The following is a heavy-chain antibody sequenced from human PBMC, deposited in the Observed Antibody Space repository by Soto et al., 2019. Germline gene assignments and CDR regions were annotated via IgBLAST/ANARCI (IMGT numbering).Heavy chain of an antibody. J-gene: IGHJ4*02. Sequence: SETLSLTCSVSNGSISGFYWTWIRQPPGKILEWIGYIHYSGRTDYNPSLTSRATMSVDTSKNQFSLNLKSITAADTAVYYCVRVGVGIGNHFDSWGRGTLVTVSS. CDR3: VRVGVGIGNHFDS. V-gene: IGHV4-59*12. CDR1: NGSISGFY. CDR2: IHYSGRT. D-gene: IGHD1-26*01.